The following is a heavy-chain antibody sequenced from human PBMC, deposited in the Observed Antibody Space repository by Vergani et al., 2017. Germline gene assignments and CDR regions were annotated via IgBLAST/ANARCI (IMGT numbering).Heavy chain of an antibody. V-gene: IGHV4-38-2*02. CDR1: GFSIDNGYY. CDR2: IYRTGRT. Sequence: QVQLQESGPGLVKPSETLSLTCAVSGFSIDNGYYWDWIRQPPGKGLEWIGSIYRTGRTHFNPSLKSRVTISVDTSNNQFSLKLSSVTAADTAVYYCAREASFDPYYYYMDVWGKGTTVTVSS. J-gene: IGHJ6*03. CDR3: AREASFDPYYYYMDV. D-gene: IGHD5-12*01.